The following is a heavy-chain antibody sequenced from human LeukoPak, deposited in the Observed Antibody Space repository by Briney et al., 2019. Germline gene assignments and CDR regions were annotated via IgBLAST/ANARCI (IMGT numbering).Heavy chain of an antibody. Sequence: GGSLRLSCAVSGFTFSRYWMHWVRQAPGKGLVWISRINSDGSYITYADSVEGRFTISRDNAKNTLYLQMNSLRAEDTAVYYCASSVESSGHWFDPWGQGTLVTVSS. J-gene: IGHJ5*02. D-gene: IGHD3-22*01. CDR3: ASSVESSGHWFDP. CDR2: INSDGSYI. V-gene: IGHV3-74*01. CDR1: GFTFSRYW.